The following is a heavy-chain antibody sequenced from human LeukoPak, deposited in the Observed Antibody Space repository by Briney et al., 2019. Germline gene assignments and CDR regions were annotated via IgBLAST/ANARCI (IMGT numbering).Heavy chain of an antibody. CDR3: ARAGIVGATLNWFDP. J-gene: IGHJ5*02. CDR1: GYTFTSYD. D-gene: IGHD1-26*01. Sequence: ASVKVSCKASGYTFTSYDINWVRQATGQGLEWMGWMNPNSGNTGYAQKFQGRVTMTRDTSISTAYMELSSLRSEDTAVYYCARAGIVGATLNWFDPWGQGTLVTVSS. CDR2: MNPNSGNT. V-gene: IGHV1-8*01.